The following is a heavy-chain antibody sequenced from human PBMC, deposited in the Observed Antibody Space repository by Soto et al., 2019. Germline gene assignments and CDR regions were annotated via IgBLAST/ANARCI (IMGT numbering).Heavy chain of an antibody. CDR1: GGSFSGYY. CDR2: INHSGST. Sequence: PSETLSLTCAFYGGSFSGYYWSWIRQPPGKGLEWIGEINHSGSTNYNPSLKSRVTISVDTSKNQFSLKLSSVTAADTAVYYCERSYRIGYCSGGSCYSGWFDPWGQGTLVTVSS. V-gene: IGHV4-34*01. CDR3: ERSYRIGYCSGGSCYSGWFDP. D-gene: IGHD2-15*01. J-gene: IGHJ5*02.